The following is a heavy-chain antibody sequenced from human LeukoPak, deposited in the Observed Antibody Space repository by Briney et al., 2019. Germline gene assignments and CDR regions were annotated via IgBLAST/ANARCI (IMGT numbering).Heavy chain of an antibody. Sequence: GSVKVSCKASGYPFTGYYMHWVRPAPGQGLEWMGWINANSGGTNYAQKFQGRVTMTRDTSINTAYMELISLRSDDTAVYYCARGGSSEAFDIWGQGTMVTVSS. V-gene: IGHV1-2*02. CDR3: ARGGSSEAFDI. J-gene: IGHJ3*02. CDR1: GYPFTGYY. CDR2: INANSGGT.